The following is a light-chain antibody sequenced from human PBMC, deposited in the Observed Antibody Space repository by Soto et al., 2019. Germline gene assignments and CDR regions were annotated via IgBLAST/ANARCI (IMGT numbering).Light chain of an antibody. CDR2: DVN. Sequence: QSALTQPASVSGSPGQSITISCTGTRSDIGAYNFVSWNQQHPGEVPKLILYDVNVRPSGVSNRFSGSKSGNTASLTISGLQAEDEADYYCTSWTTSTTMIFGGGTKRTVL. V-gene: IGLV2-14*03. CDR1: RSDIGAYNF. CDR3: TSWTTSTTMI. J-gene: IGLJ2*01.